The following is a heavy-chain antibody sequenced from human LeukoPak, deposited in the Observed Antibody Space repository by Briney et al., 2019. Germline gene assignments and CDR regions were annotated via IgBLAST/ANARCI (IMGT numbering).Heavy chain of an antibody. CDR1: GGSISSSSYY. Sequence: SETLSLTCTVSGGSISSSSYYWGWIRQPPGKGLEWIGYIYYSGSTNYNPSLKSRVTISVDTSKNQFSLKLSSVTAADTAVYYCARVHGDYVYLPWFDPWGQGTLVTVSS. D-gene: IGHD4-17*01. V-gene: IGHV4-39*07. CDR2: IYYSGST. J-gene: IGHJ5*02. CDR3: ARVHGDYVYLPWFDP.